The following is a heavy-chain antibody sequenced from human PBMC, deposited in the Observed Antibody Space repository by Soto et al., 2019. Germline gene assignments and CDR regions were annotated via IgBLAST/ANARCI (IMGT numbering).Heavy chain of an antibody. CDR3: ARDKGYCSDTSCPDFDY. CDR2: VIPNPGVT. Sequence: SVKVCCKASGGTLGSYTVSWVRQAPGQGLEWMGRVIPNPGVTNYAKKFQGRFTIVVDTSTSTAYMELNSLRYEDTAVYYCARDKGYCSDTSCPDFDYWGQGTLVTVSS. V-gene: IGHV1-69*04. D-gene: IGHD2-15*01. J-gene: IGHJ4*02. CDR1: GGTLGSYT.